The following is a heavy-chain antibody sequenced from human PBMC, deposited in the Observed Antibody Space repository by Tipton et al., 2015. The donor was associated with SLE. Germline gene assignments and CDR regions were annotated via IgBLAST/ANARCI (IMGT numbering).Heavy chain of an antibody. CDR1: GFTFSRYW. Sequence: SLRLSCAASGFTFSRYWMHWVRQAPGKGLVWVSRINSDGSSTNYADSVKGRFTISRDNAKNSLYLQMNSLRAEDTAVYYCARDGYGSAWFDSWGQGTLVTVSS. D-gene: IGHD3-10*01. V-gene: IGHV3-74*01. CDR3: ARDGYGSAWFDS. J-gene: IGHJ5*01. CDR2: INSDGSST.